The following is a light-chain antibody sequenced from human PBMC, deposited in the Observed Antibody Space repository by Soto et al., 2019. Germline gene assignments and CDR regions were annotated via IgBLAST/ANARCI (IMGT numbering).Light chain of an antibody. CDR3: QQSYSTPRT. V-gene: IGKV1-39*01. Sequence: DIQMPQSPSSLSASVGDRVTITCRASQSISSYLNWYQQKPGKAPKLLIYAASSLQSGVPSRFSGSGSGTAYTRTTSSLQPQDFAAYYCQQSYSTPRTFGQGTKVEVK. CDR2: AAS. CDR1: QSISSY. J-gene: IGKJ1*01.